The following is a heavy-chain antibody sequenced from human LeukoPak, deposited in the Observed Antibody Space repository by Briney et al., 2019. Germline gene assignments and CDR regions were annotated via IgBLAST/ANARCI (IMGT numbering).Heavy chain of an antibody. CDR2: IYTSGST. D-gene: IGHD6-19*01. J-gene: IGHJ2*01. V-gene: IGHV4-61*08. Sequence: SETLSLTCTVSGGSVSSDVYYWSWIRQPPGKGLEWIGRIYTSGSTNYNPSLKSRVTMSVDTSKNQFSLKLSSVTAADTAVYYCARDSSSGWYWYFDLWGRGTLVTVSS. CDR1: GGSVSSDVYY. CDR3: ARDSSSGWYWYFDL.